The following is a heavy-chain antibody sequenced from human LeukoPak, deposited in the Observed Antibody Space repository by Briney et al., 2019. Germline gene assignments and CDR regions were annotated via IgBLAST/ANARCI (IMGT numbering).Heavy chain of an antibody. J-gene: IGHJ4*02. CDR1: GGSISSGGYY. Sequence: SQTLSLTCTVSGGSISSGGYYWSWIRQHRGKGLEWIGYIYYSGSTYYNPSLKSRVTISVDTSKNQFSLKLSSVPAADTAVYYCARGGDSYGHRFDSWGQGTLVTVSS. CDR2: IYYSGST. CDR3: ARGGDSYGHRFDS. D-gene: IGHD5-18*01. V-gene: IGHV4-31*03.